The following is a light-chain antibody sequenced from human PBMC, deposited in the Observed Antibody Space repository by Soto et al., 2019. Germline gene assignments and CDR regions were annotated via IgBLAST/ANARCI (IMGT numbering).Light chain of an antibody. CDR2: DVY. CDR1: SSDVGGFTY. J-gene: IGLJ1*01. V-gene: IGLV2-14*01. CDR3: SSYTTSSSYV. Sequence: HSSLTQPASVSGSPGQSITIACTGTSSDVGGFTYVSWYKQLAGKAPKLLIFDVYSRPSGISNRFSGSKSGNTASLTISGLQAEDEADYYCSSYTTSSSYVFGAGTNVTVL.